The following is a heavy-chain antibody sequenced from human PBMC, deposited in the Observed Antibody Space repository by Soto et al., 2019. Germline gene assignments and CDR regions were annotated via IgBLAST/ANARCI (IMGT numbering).Heavy chain of an antibody. CDR3: AAGGAHFDWLSWFDP. CDR1: GFTFTSSA. D-gene: IGHD3-9*01. Sequence: SVKVSCKASGFTFTSSAMQWVRQARGQRLEWIGWIVVGSGNTNYAQKFQERVTITRDMSTSTAYMELSSLRSEDTAVYYCAAGGAHFDWLSWFDPWGQGTLVTVSS. CDR2: IVVGSGNT. V-gene: IGHV1-58*02. J-gene: IGHJ5*02.